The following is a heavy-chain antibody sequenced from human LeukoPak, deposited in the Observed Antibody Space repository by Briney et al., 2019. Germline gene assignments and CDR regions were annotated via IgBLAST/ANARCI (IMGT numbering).Heavy chain of an antibody. J-gene: IGHJ5*02. CDR2: ISSSSSTI. D-gene: IGHD3-10*01. CDR1: GFTFSSYS. V-gene: IGHV3-48*01. CDR3: ARVITMVRGVVITNWFDP. Sequence: GGSLRLSCAASGFTFSSYSMNWVRQAPGKGLEWVSYISSSSSTIYYADSVKGRFTISRDNAKNSLYLQMNSLRAEDTAVYYCARVITMVRGVVITNWFDPWGQGTLVTVSS.